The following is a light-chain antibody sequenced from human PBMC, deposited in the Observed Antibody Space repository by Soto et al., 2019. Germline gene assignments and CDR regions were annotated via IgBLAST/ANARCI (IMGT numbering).Light chain of an antibody. V-gene: IGLV2-11*01. CDR1: SSDVGGYNY. CDR3: CSYAGSYTWV. J-gene: IGLJ3*02. Sequence: QSALTQPRSVSGSPGQSVTISCNGTSSDVGGYNYVSWYQQHPGKAPKLMIYDVSKRPSGVPDRFSGSKSGNTASLTSSGLQAEDEADYYCCSYAGSYTWVFGGGTKLTVL. CDR2: DVS.